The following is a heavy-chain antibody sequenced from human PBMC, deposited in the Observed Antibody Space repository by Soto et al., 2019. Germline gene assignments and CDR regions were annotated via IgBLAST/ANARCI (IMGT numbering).Heavy chain of an antibody. Sequence: QVQLVESGGGVVQPGRSLRLSCAASGFTFSSYGMHWVRQAPGKGLEWVALMSYAGSNKYYADSVKGRFTISRDNSKNTLYLQMNSLRAEDTAVYYCAKERPYSSSWYDGGDFDYWGQGTLVTVSS. CDR2: MSYAGSNK. D-gene: IGHD6-13*01. CDR3: AKERPYSSSWYDGGDFDY. CDR1: GFTFSSYG. V-gene: IGHV3-30*18. J-gene: IGHJ4*02.